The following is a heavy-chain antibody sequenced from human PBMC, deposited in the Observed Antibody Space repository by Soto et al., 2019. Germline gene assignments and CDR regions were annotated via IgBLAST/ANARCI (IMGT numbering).Heavy chain of an antibody. CDR1: GYTFTGYY. J-gene: IGHJ4*02. CDR3: LSQRQWLVQGGDY. V-gene: IGHV1-2*02. Sequence: ASVKVSCKAFGYTFTGYYMHWVRQAPGQGLEWMGWINPNSGGTNYAQKFQGRVTMTRDTSISTAYMELSRLRSDDTAVYYCLSQRQWLVQGGDYWGQGTLVTVSS. CDR2: INPNSGGT. D-gene: IGHD6-19*01.